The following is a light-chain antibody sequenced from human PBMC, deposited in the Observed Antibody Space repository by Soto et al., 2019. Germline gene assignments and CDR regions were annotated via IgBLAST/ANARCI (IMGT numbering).Light chain of an antibody. CDR2: DAS. V-gene: IGKV1-33*01. J-gene: IGKJ4*01. CDR3: QHYDHLPPLS. CDR1: QDIKNY. Sequence: DIQLTQSPSSLSASVGDRVTITCQASQDIKNYLNWYQQKPGKAPNLLIYDASNLKTGVPSRFSGSGSGTHFTFNIRSLQPEDIATYYCQHYDHLPPLSFGGGTKVEIK.